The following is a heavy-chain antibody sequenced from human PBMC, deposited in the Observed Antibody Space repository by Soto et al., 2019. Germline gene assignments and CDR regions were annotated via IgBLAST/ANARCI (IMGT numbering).Heavy chain of an antibody. V-gene: IGHV3-48*03. Sequence: EVQLVESGGDLVQPGRSLRLSCAASGFTFSSYEFNWVRQAPGKGLEWISYIGTSSTNMYYADSVKGRFTSSRDNAKNALYLQMNSLRAEDTAIYYCAREELNCGGDCFAFWGQGTLVTVSS. CDR2: IGTSSTNM. J-gene: IGHJ4*02. CDR1: GFTFSSYE. D-gene: IGHD2-21*01. CDR3: AREELNCGGDCFAF.